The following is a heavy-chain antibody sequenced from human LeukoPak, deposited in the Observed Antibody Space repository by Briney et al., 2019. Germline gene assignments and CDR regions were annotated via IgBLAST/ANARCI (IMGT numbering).Heavy chain of an antibody. CDR2: IYYSGST. D-gene: IGHD3-10*01. CDR3: ARDRGLGRVRSVVDAFDI. CDR1: GGSISSGDYY. V-gene: IGHV4-30-4*08. Sequence: PSETLSLTCTVSGGSISSGDYYWGWIRQPPGKGLEWIGYIYYSGSTYYNPSLKSRVTISVDTSKNQFSLRLSSVTAADTAVYYCARDRGLGRVRSVVDAFDIWGQGTMVTVSS. J-gene: IGHJ3*02.